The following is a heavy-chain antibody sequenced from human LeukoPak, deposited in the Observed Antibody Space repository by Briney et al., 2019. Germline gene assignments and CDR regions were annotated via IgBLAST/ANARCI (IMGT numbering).Heavy chain of an antibody. V-gene: IGHV4-59*08. Sequence: SETLSLTCIVSGGSISSDYWGWIRQPPGKGLEWIGYIYYTGSTNYNPSLKSRVTISVDTSKNQFSLKLSSVTAADTAVYYCASRSSWYGGAWFDYWGQGTLVTVSS. J-gene: IGHJ4*02. D-gene: IGHD6-13*01. CDR2: IYYTGST. CDR1: GGSISSDY. CDR3: ASRSSWYGGAWFDY.